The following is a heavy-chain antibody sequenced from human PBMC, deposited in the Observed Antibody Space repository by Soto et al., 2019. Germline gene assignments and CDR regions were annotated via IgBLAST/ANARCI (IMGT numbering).Heavy chain of an antibody. V-gene: IGHV1-8*01. CDR3: ARGDVLRYFDWLASGHDVFDI. D-gene: IGHD3-9*01. CDR1: GYTFTSYD. CDR2: MNPNSGNT. Sequence: GASVKVSCKASGYTFTSYDINWVRQATGQGLEWMGWMNPNSGNTGYAQKFQGRVTMTRNTSISTAYMELSSLRSEDTAVYYCARGDVLRYFDWLASGHDVFDIWGQGTMVIVSS. J-gene: IGHJ3*02.